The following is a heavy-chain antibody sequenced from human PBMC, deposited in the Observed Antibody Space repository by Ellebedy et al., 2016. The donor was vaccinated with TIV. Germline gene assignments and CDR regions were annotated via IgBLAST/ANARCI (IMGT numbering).Heavy chain of an antibody. V-gene: IGHV3-11*06. CDR1: GFTFSDHY. D-gene: IGHD3-10*01. CDR2: ISRSSANT. J-gene: IGHJ4*02. Sequence: GGSLRLSCAASGFTFSDHYMSWIRQAPGKGLEWVSYISRSSANTNYADSVKGRFTISRDNAKRSLFLQMNSLRAEDTAVYYCARDRDAEEFDYWGQGTLVTVSS. CDR3: ARDRDAEEFDY.